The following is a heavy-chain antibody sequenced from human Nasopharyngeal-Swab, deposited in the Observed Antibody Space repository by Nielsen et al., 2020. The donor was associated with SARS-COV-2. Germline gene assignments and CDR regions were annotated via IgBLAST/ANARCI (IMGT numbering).Heavy chain of an antibody. D-gene: IGHD1-26*01. Sequence: VRQAPGKGLEWIGEALHDGRTSYHSTLESRVTISIDTSRNQFSLRLTSVTAADTAVYHCAKEGSGSPALSWGQGILVTVSS. CDR2: ALHDGRT. J-gene: IGHJ5*02. CDR3: AKEGSGSPALS. V-gene: IGHV4-4*02.